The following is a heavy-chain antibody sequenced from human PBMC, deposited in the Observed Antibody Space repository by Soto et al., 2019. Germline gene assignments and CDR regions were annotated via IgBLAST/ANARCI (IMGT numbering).Heavy chain of an antibody. V-gene: IGHV4-59*08. CDR2: INYSGST. CDR1: GDSSSTYY. CDR3: ARRYGYSFDY. Sequence: SETLSLTCTVSGDSSSTYYWSWIRQPPGKGLEWIGYINYSGSTNYNPSLKSRVTISVDTSNNQFSLKLSSVTAADTAVYYCARRYGYSFDYWGQGTLVTVSS. D-gene: IGHD1-1*01. J-gene: IGHJ4*02.